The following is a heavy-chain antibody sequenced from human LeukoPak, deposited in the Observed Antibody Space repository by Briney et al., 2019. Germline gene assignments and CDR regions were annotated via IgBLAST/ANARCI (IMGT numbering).Heavy chain of an antibody. D-gene: IGHD1-26*01. CDR2: IRYDRRIK. V-gene: IGHV3-30*02. CDR3: AKDLSGTYHFDY. CDR1: GFTFSSDG. Sequence: GGSLRLSCAASGFTFSSDGMHCGRRAPAKGLQGLAFIRYDRRIKYYAESVKGRFTISRDDSKNTLYLQMNSLRAEDTAVYYCAKDLSGTYHFDYWGQGTLVTVSS. J-gene: IGHJ4*02.